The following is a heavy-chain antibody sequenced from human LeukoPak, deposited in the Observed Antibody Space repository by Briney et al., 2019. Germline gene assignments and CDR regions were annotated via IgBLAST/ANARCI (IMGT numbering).Heavy chain of an antibody. D-gene: IGHD6-13*01. CDR1: GGSISSGDYY. J-gene: IGHJ4*02. CDR3: ARAYSSSWYLLPYYFDY. CDR2: IYYSGST. V-gene: IGHV4-30-4*08. Sequence: SETLSLTCTVSGGSISSGDYYWSWIRQPPGKGLEWIGYIYYSGSTYYNPSLKSRVTISVDTSKNQFSLKLSSVTAADTAVYYCARAYSSSWYLLPYYFDYWGQGTLVTVSS.